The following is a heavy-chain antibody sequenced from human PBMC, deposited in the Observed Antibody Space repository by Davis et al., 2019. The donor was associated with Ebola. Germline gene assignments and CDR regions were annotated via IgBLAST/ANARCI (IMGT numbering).Heavy chain of an antibody. CDR2: ISGSGGST. CDR1: GFTFSSYA. CDR3: TRDSYDNREYYGMDV. J-gene: IGHJ6*02. Sequence: GGSLRLSCAASGFTFSSYAMSWVRQAPGKGLEWVSAISGSGGSTYYADSVKGRFTISRDNAKNTLHLQMNSLRAEDTAVYYCTRDSYDNREYYGMDVWGQGTTVTVSS. D-gene: IGHD3-16*01. V-gene: IGHV3-23*01.